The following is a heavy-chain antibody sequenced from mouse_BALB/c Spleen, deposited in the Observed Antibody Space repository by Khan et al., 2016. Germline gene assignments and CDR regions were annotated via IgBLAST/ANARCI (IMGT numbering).Heavy chain of an antibody. V-gene: IGHV9-3*02. J-gene: IGHJ3*01. CDR3: AEDYYGSNWFAY. CDR2: INTNTGEP. D-gene: IGHD1-1*01. Sequence: QIQLVQSGPELKKPGETVKISCKASGYTFTNYGMNWVKQAPGKGLKWMGWINTNTGEPTYAEEYKGRFALSLETSASNGYLQNNNLKNDDTATYFCAEDYYGSNWFAYWGQGTLVTVSA. CDR1: GYTFTNYG.